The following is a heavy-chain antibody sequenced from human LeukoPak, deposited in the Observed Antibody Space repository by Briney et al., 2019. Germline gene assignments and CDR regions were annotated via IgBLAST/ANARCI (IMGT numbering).Heavy chain of an antibody. Sequence: ASVTVSCTASGYTFTSYYMHWVRQAPGQGLEWMGIINPSGGSTSYAQKFQGRVTMTRDTSTSTVYMELSSLRSEDTAVYYCARETLRGATGYWGQGTLVTVSS. CDR2: INPSGGST. D-gene: IGHD1-26*01. V-gene: IGHV1-46*01. CDR1: GYTFTSYY. CDR3: ARETLRGATGY. J-gene: IGHJ4*02.